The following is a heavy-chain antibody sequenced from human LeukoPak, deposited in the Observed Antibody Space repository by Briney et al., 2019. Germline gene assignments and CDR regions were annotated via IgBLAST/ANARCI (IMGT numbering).Heavy chain of an antibody. CDR2: INPSGGST. CDR1: GYTFTSYY. J-gene: IGHJ5*02. CDR3: ARERGVYYYDSSGPNWFDP. V-gene: IGHV1-46*01. D-gene: IGHD3-22*01. Sequence: GASVKVSCKASGYTFTSYYMHWVRQALGQGLEWMGIINPSGGSTSYAQKFQGRVTMTRDMSTSTVYMELSSLRSEDTAVYYCARERGVYYYDSSGPNWFDPWGQGTLVTVSS.